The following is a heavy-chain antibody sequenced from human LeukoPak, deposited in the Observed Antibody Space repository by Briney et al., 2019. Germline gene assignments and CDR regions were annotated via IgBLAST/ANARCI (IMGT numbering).Heavy chain of an antibody. CDR2: INPDSGVT. Sequence: ASVKVSCKASGYTFTGYYMHWVRQAPGQGLEWMGWINPDSGVTSSAQKFRGRFSMTRDTSISTIYMEVAWLTSEDTAIYYCARADRLDGAPYLIGPWGQGTLVTVSS. V-gene: IGHV1-2*02. CDR3: ARADRLDGAPYLIGP. D-gene: IGHD2-21*01. CDR1: GYTFTGYY. J-gene: IGHJ5*02.